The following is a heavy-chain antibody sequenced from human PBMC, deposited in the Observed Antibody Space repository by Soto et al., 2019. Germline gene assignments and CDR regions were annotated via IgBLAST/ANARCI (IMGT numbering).Heavy chain of an antibody. V-gene: IGHV2-5*02. CDR3: VHTRTIATNWSNYYYYGMDV. D-gene: IGHD1-20*01. CDR2: IYWDDDR. J-gene: IGHJ6*02. Sequence: QITLKESGPTLVKPTQTLTLTCTFSGLSLSTSRVGVGWIRQPPGKALEWLALIYWDDDRRYSPSLQSRVTNIKDNAKNQVVFRMSNMDSGDTATYYGVHTRTIATNWSNYYYYGMDVSGQGTTVTVSS. CDR1: GLSLSTSRVG.